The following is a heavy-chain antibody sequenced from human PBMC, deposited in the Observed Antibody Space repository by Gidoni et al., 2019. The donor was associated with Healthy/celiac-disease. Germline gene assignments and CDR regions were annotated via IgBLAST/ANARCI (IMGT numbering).Heavy chain of an antibody. CDR3: ARMISVLLWFGESPGCLDI. CDR1: GFTFSSYA. D-gene: IGHD3-10*01. J-gene: IGHJ3*02. Sequence: QVQLVESGGGVVQPGRSLRLSCAAPGFTFSSYAMYWVRQAPGKGLELVAVISYDGSNKYYADSVKGRFTISRDNSKNTLYLQMNSLRAEDTAVYYCARMISVLLWFGESPGCLDIWGQGTMVTVSS. CDR2: ISYDGSNK. V-gene: IGHV3-30-3*01.